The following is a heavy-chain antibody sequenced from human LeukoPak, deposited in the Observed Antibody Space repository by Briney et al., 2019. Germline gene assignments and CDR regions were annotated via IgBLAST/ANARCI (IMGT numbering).Heavy chain of an antibody. J-gene: IGHJ6*02. V-gene: IGHV3-23*01. CDR3: ARGGYAHYYGMDV. CDR2: ISGSGGST. D-gene: IGHD5-18*01. CDR1: GFTFTSYS. Sequence: GGSLRLSCAASGFTFTSYSMNWVRQAPGKGLEWVSAISGSGGSTYYADSVKGRFTISRDNSKNTVYLQMNSLRAEDTAVYYCARGGYAHYYGMDVWGQGTTVTVSS.